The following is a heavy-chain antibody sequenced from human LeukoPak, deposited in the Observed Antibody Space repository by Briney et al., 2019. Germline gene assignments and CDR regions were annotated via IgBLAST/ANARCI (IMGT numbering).Heavy chain of an antibody. CDR3: AREQGIAAAQALLGYCYYYMDV. CDR2: IYTSGST. J-gene: IGHJ6*03. D-gene: IGHD6-13*01. CDR1: GGSISSYY. V-gene: IGHV4-4*07. Sequence: SETLFLTCTVSGGSISSYYWSWIRQPAGKGLEWIGRIYTSGSTNYNPSLKSRVTMSVDTSKNQFSLKLSSVTAADTAVYYCAREQGIAAAQALLGYCYYYMDVWGKGTTVTVSS.